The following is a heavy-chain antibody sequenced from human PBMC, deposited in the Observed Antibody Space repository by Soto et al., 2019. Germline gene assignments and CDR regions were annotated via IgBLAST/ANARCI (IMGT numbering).Heavy chain of an antibody. Sequence: SQTLSLTCAISGDSVSSNSAAWNWIRQSPSRGLEWLGRTYYRSKWYNDYAVSVKSRITINPDTSKNQFSLQLNSVTPEDTAVYYCARDPYNWNDERGWFDPWGQGTLVTVSS. V-gene: IGHV6-1*01. CDR3: ARDPYNWNDERGWFDP. J-gene: IGHJ5*02. D-gene: IGHD1-1*01. CDR2: TYYRSKWYN. CDR1: GDSVSSNSAA.